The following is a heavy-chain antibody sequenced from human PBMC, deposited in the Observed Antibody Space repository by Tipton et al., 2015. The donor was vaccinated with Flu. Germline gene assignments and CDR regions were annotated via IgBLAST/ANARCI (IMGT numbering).Heavy chain of an antibody. J-gene: IGHJ4*02. V-gene: IGHV4-4*07. CDR3: ARSLGTYDYIWGSYRSYYFDY. CDR1: GGSISSYY. CDR2: IYTSGST. D-gene: IGHD3-16*02. Sequence: TLSLTCTVSGGSISSYYWSWIRQPAGKGLEWIGRIYTSGSTNYNPSLKSRVTMSVDTSKNQFSLKLSSETAADTAVYYCARSLGTYDYIWGSYRSYYFDYWGQGTLVTVSS.